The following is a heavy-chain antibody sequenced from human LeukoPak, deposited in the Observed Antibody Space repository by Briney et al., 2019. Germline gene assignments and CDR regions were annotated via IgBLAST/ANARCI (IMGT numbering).Heavy chain of an antibody. Sequence: GGSLRLSCAASGFTFSSYGMHWVRQAPGKGLEWVAFIRYDGSNKYYADSVKGRFTISRDNSKNTLYLQMNSLRAEDTAVYYCAKGGDSSWDFDNLQHWGQGTLVTVSS. J-gene: IGHJ1*01. D-gene: IGHD6-6*01. CDR3: AKGGDSSWDFDNLQH. CDR2: IRYDGSNK. V-gene: IGHV3-30*02. CDR1: GFTFSSYG.